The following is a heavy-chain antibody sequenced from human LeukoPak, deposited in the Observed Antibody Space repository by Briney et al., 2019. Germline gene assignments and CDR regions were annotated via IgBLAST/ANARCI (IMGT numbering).Heavy chain of an antibody. CDR1: GGSFSGYY. CDR3: ARGRGGYLGDY. V-gene: IGHV4-34*01. Sequence: SETLSLTCAVYGGSFSGYYWSWIRQPPGEGLEWIGEINHSGSTNYNPSLKSRVTISVDTSKNQFSLKLSSVTAADTAVYYCARGRGGYLGDYWGQGTLVNVSS. CDR2: INHSGST. D-gene: IGHD3-22*01. J-gene: IGHJ4*02.